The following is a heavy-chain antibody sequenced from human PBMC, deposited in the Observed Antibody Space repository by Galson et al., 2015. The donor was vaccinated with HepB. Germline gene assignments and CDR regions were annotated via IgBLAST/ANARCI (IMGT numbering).Heavy chain of an antibody. V-gene: IGHV1-3*01. CDR3: ARRAFGNYGYDY. D-gene: IGHD5-18*01. J-gene: IGHJ4*02. Sequence: SVKVSCKASGYTFTSYFVHWVRQAPGQRLEWMGWIADGNSNTKYSQKFQGRVTITKDTSASTAYMELSSLRPEDTALYYCARRAFGNYGYDYWGQGTLVTVSS. CDR1: GYTFTSYF. CDR2: IADGNSNT.